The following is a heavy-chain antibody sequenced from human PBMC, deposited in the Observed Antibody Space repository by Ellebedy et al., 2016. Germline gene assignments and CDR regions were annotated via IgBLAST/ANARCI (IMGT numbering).Heavy chain of an antibody. CDR1: GFTFSSYW. D-gene: IGHD2-2*01. CDR3: ARGKTPAHFDY. J-gene: IGHJ4*02. Sequence: GGSLRLSCAASGFTFSSYWLSWVRQAPGKGLEWVGNINQDGGDKYYVDSVKGRFTISRDNAKNSLYLQMNSLRAEDTAVYYCARGKTPAHFDYWGQGTLVTVSS. V-gene: IGHV3-7*01. CDR2: INQDGGDK.